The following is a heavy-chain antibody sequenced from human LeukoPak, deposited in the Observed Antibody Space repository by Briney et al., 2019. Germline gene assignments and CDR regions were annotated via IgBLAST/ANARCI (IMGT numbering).Heavy chain of an antibody. Sequence: GGSLRLSCTPSGFTFNSHWIHWVRRAPGKGLAWVGFIRSKAYGGTTEYAASVKGRFTISRDDSKSIAYLQMNSLKTEDTAVYYCTRGGILTGYYFDYWGQGTLVTVSS. CDR3: TRGGILTGYYFDY. CDR1: GFTFNSHW. CDR2: IRSKAYGGTT. V-gene: IGHV3-49*04. J-gene: IGHJ4*02. D-gene: IGHD3-9*01.